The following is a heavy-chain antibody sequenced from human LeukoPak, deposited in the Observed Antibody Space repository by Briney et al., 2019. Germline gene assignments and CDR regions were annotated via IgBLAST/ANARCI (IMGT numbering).Heavy chain of an antibody. CDR2: IIPILGIA. CDR1: GGTFSSYA. D-gene: IGHD2-2*01. J-gene: IGHJ4*02. V-gene: IGHV1-69*04. Sequence: ASVKVSCKASGGTFSSYAINWVRQAPGQGLEWMGRIIPILGIANYAQKFQGRVTMTRNTSISTAYMELSSLRSEDTAVYYCARVVCSSTTCYAGRNFDYWGQGTLVTVSS. CDR3: ARVVCSSTTCYAGRNFDY.